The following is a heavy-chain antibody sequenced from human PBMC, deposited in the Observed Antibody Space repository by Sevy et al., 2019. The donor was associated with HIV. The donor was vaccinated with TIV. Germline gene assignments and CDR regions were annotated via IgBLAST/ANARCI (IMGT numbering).Heavy chain of an antibody. CDR3: ARDESGSYYYDSSGYYRALTFDI. CDR2: ISAYNGNT. J-gene: IGHJ3*02. Sequence: ASVKVSCKASGYTFTSYGISWVRLAPGQGLEWMGWISAYNGNTNYAQKLQGRVTMTTDTSTSTAYMELRSLRSDDTAVYYCARDESGSYYYDSSGYYRALTFDIWGQGTMVTVSS. V-gene: IGHV1-18*04. CDR1: GYTFTSYG. D-gene: IGHD3-22*01.